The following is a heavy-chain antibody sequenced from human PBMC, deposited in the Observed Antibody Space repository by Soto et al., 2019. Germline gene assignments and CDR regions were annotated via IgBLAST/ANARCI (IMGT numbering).Heavy chain of an antibody. V-gene: IGHV6-1*01. D-gene: IGHD1-1*01. J-gene: IGHJ5*01. CDR2: TYYRSKLYS. CDR1: ADSVSSNIAA. CDR3: ARGPGRLRP. Sequence: PSQTLSVTCAISADSVSSNIAAWNWIRLSPSRVLEWLGRTYYRSKLYSVYAPSVKSRISINPDTSKNQFSLQLNSVTPADTAVYYSARGPGRLRPWGQGILVTVSS.